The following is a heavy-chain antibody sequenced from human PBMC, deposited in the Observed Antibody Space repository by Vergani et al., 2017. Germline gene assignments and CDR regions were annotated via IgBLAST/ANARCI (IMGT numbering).Heavy chain of an antibody. J-gene: IGHJ4*02. D-gene: IGHD1-26*01. V-gene: IGHV3-9*03. CDR2: ISWNSGSI. CDR3: ARXTTPFIVGATIFDY. Sequence: EVQLVESGGGLVQPGRSLRLSCAASGFTFDDYAMHWVRQAPGKGLEWVSGISWNSGSIGYADSVKGRFTISRDNAKNSLYLQMNSLRAEDMALYYCARXTTPFIVGATIFDYWGQGTLVTVSS. CDR1: GFTFDDYA.